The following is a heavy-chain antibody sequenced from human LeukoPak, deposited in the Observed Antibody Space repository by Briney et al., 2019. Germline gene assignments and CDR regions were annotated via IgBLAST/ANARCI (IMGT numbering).Heavy chain of an antibody. D-gene: IGHD3-10*01. V-gene: IGHV1-18*01. Sequence: ASVKVSCKASGYTFTSYGISWVRQAPGQGLEWMGWISAYNGNTNYAQKLQGGVTMTTDTSTSTAYMELRSLRSDDTAVYYCARTESVGSMVRGVIITVFDPWGQGTLVTVSS. CDR2: ISAYNGNT. J-gene: IGHJ5*02. CDR1: GYTFTSYG. CDR3: ARTESVGSMVRGVIITVFDP.